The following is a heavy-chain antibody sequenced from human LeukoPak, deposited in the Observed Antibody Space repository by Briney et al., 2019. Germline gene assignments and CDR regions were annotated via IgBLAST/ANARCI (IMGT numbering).Heavy chain of an antibody. Sequence: QTLSLTCAISGDSVSSNSAAWNWIRQSPSRGLEWLGRTFYRSKWYNDYAVSVKSRITINPDTSKNQVSLQLDSVTPEDTAVYYCARETSFRYYDIWSGWDYWGQGTLVTVSS. CDR2: TFYRSKWYN. J-gene: IGHJ4*02. D-gene: IGHD3-3*01. V-gene: IGHV6-1*01. CDR1: GDSVSSNSAA. CDR3: ARETSFRYYDIWSGWDY.